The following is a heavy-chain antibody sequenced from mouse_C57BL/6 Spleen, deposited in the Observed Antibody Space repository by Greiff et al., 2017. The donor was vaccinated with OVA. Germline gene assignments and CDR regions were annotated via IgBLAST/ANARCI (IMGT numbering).Heavy chain of an antibody. CDR3: TRDHGNDFGY. Sequence: EVQLVESEGGLVQPGSSMKLSCTASGFTFSDYYMAWVRQVPEQGLEWVANINSDGSSTYYLHSLKSRFTISGDNAKNILYLQMSSLTSEDTAAYYCTRDHGNDFGYGGKGTTLTVSS. J-gene: IGHJ2*01. CDR2: INSDGSST. CDR1: GFTFSDYY. V-gene: IGHV5-16*01. D-gene: IGHD1-1*01.